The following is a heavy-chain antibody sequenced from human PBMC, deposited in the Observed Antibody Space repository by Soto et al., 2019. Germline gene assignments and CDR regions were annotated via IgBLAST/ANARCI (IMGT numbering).Heavy chain of an antibody. V-gene: IGHV1-18*01. J-gene: IGHJ3*01. D-gene: IGHD1-26*01. CDR1: GYTFINYG. CDR3: ARWSAIVGGAEALDV. Sequence: QVQLVQSGAEVKKPGASVRVSCKTSGYTFINYGITWVRQAPGQGLEWMGWLSAYNGDTSSSEKLQDRFTMTTDTSTNRVYMDLRSLTSDDTAVYYCARWSAIVGGAEALDVWGQETMVIVSS. CDR2: LSAYNGDT.